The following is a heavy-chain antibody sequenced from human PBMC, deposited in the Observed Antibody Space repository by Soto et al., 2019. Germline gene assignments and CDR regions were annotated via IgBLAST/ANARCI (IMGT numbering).Heavy chain of an antibody. D-gene: IGHD6-19*01. CDR3: ARSPGGWLYYSDY. V-gene: IGHV1-3*05. CDR1: GYTFTSYA. J-gene: IGHJ4*02. Sequence: QVQLVQSGAEEKKPGASVKVSCKASGYTFTSYAMHWVRQAPGQRLEWMGWINAGNGNTKYSQKFQGRVTITRDTSARTAYMELSSLRSEDTAVYYCARSPGGWLYYSDYWGQGTLVTVSS. CDR2: INAGNGNT.